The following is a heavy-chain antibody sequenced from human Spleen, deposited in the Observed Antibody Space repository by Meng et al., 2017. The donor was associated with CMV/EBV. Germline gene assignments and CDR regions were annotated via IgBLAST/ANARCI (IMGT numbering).Heavy chain of an antibody. D-gene: IGHD6-19*01. J-gene: IGHJ1*01. CDR3: ARDLGGWDAEYFQQ. CDR2: IYRGGNT. Sequence: ASGFTVSSKYMHWVRQTPETGLEWVAVIYRGGNTYYGDSVKGRFTISRDSSKNTLYLQMNSLRGEDTAVYYCARDLGGWDAEYFQQWGQGTLVTVSS. V-gene: IGHV3-53*01. CDR1: GFTVSSKY.